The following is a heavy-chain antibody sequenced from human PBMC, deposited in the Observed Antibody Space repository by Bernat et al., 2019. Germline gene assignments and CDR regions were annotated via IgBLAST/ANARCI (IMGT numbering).Heavy chain of an antibody. V-gene: IGHV4-39*01. CDR1: GGSISSSSYY. Sequence: QLQLQESGPGLVKPSETLSLTCTVSGGSISSSSYYWGWIRQPPGKGLEWIGSIYYSGSTYYNPSLKSRVTISVDTSKNQFSLKLSSVTAADTAVYYCARLERLYSSGWSMNWFDPWGQGTLVTVSS. D-gene: IGHD6-19*01. CDR2: IYYSGST. J-gene: IGHJ5*02. CDR3: ARLERLYSSGWSMNWFDP.